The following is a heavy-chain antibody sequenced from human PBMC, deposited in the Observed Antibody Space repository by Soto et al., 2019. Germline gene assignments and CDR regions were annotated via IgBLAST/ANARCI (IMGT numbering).Heavy chain of an antibody. CDR3: ARVVRGSTTSYGSGSYYAGLGAFDI. CDR2: TYYRSKWYN. J-gene: IGHJ3*02. Sequence: SQTLSLTCAISGDSVSSNSAAWNWIRQSPSRGLGWLGRTYYRSKWYNDYAVSVKSRITINPDTSKNQFSLQLNSVTPEDTAVYYCARVVRGSTTSYGSGSYYAGLGAFDIWGQGTMVTVSS. V-gene: IGHV6-1*01. D-gene: IGHD3-10*01. CDR1: GDSVSSNSAA.